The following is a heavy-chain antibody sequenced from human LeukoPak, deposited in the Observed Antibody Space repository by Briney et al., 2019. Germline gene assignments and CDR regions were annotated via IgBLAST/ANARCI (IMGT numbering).Heavy chain of an antibody. CDR2: INPNSGGT. Sequence: SVKVSCKPSGYTFTSYAMKWVRPAPRQGVEWMGWINPNSGGTNYAQKFQGRVTITRDTSISTAYMELSRLRSDGTAVYYCARSGGYDFGDYWGQGTLVTVSS. J-gene: IGHJ4*02. CDR1: GYTFTSYA. D-gene: IGHD5-12*01. CDR3: ARSGGYDFGDY. V-gene: IGHV1-2*02.